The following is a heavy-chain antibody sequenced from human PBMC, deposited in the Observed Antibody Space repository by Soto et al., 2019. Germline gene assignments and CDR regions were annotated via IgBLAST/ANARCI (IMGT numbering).Heavy chain of an antibody. CDR3: ARDYYYDSRGYPGAYYYGIDV. CDR1: GGSFSSYY. J-gene: IGHJ6*02. Sequence: SETLSLTCTVSGGSFSSYYWSWIRQPPGKGLEWIGHIYYSGRTNYNPSLKSRVTISGDTSKNQLSLKLSSVTAADTAVYYCARDYYYDSRGYPGAYYYGIDVWGQGTTVTVYS. CDR2: IYYSGRT. V-gene: IGHV4-59*01. D-gene: IGHD3-22*01.